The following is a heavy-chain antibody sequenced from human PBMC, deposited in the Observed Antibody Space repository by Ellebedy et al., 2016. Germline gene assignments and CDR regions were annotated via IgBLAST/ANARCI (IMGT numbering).Heavy chain of an antibody. CDR1: ADSITAGFFY. V-gene: IGHV4-61*02. Sequence: SETLSLXXTVSADSITAGFFYWTWIRQPAGKGLEWVGRVFNSGRSDCKPSLKSRVTMSVDTSKNHFSLELRSVTAADTAVYYCATLTIPGGSDSWGQGTLVTVSS. D-gene: IGHD5-24*01. CDR3: ATLTIPGGSDS. CDR2: VFNSGRS. J-gene: IGHJ4*02.